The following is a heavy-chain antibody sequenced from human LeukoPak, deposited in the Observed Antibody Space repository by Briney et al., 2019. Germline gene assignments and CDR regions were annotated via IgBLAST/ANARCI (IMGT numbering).Heavy chain of an antibody. D-gene: IGHD2-15*01. V-gene: IGHV5-51*01. J-gene: IGHJ5*02. CDR2: IYPGDSDT. CDR1: GYSFTSYW. Sequence: GESLKISWKGSGYSFTSYWIGWVRQLPGKGPEWVGIIYPGDSDTRYSPSFQGQATISADKSIGTAYLQWSSLEASDTAMYYCARGGSSKLLDPWGQGTRVTVSS. CDR3: ARGGSSKLLDP.